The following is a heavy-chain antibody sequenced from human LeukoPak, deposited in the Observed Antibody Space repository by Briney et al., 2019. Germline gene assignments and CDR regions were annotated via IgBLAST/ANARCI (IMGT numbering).Heavy chain of an antibody. D-gene: IGHD4-17*01. CDR2: IIPILGIA. J-gene: IGHJ2*01. CDR1: GGTFSSYA. Sequence: GASVKVSCKASGGTFSSYAISWVRQAPGQGLEWMGRIIPILGIANYAQKFQGRVTITADKSTSTAYMELSSLRSEDTAVYYCARLGDYRRWYFDLWGRGTLVTVSS. V-gene: IGHV1-69*04. CDR3: ARLGDYRRWYFDL.